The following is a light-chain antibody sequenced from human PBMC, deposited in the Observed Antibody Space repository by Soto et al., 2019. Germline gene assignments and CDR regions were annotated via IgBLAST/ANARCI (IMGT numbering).Light chain of an antibody. CDR3: SSYTSSSTLVA. CDR1: SSDVGGYNY. V-gene: IGLV2-14*01. Sequence: QSVLTQPASVSGSPGRSITISCTGTSSDVGGYNYVSWYQHHPGKAPKLMIYEVTKRPSGVSYRFSGSKSGSTASLTISGLQAEDGADYYCSSYTSSSTLVAFGGGTKVTVL. CDR2: EVT. J-gene: IGLJ2*01.